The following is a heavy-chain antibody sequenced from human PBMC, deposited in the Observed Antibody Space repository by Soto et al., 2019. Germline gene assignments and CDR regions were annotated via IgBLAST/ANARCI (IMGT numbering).Heavy chain of an antibody. CDR1: GFTFDDYG. Sequence: EVQLVESWGGVVRPGGSLRLSCAASGFTFDDYGMSWVRQAPGKGLEWVSGINWNGGSTGYADSVKGRFTIARDNAKNSLYLQMNSLRAEDTALYHCARAGRGEGEVWFGELHYYYMDVWGKGTTVTVS. CDR2: INWNGGST. J-gene: IGHJ6*03. D-gene: IGHD3-10*01. CDR3: ARAGRGEGEVWFGELHYYYMDV. V-gene: IGHV3-20*01.